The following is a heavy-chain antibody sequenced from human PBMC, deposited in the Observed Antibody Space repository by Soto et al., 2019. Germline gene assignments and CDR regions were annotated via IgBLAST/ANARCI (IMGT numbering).Heavy chain of an antibody. CDR2: IRSGADNYAT. Sequence: QPGGSLRLSCAASGFSFSGSSMHWFRQASGKGLEWVGRIRSGADNYATAYTASMKGRFIISRDDSKNTAYLQMNSLKTEDTAVYYCTRLSTNAPYDACDIWGQGTMVTVSS. J-gene: IGHJ3*02. D-gene: IGHD2-8*01. V-gene: IGHV3-73*01. CDR1: GFSFSGSS. CDR3: TRLSTNAPYDACDI.